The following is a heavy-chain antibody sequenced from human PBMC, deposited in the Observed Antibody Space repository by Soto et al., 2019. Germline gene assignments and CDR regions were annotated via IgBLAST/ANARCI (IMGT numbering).Heavy chain of an antibody. J-gene: IGHJ6*02. CDR1: GGTFSSYA. D-gene: IGHD5-18*01. CDR3: ARGNSYGPYYYYGMDV. V-gene: IGHV1-69*06. Sequence: SVKVSCKASGGTFSSYAISWVRQAPGQGLEWMGGIIPIFGTANYAQKFQGRVTITADKSTSTAYMELSSLRSEDTAVYYCARGNSYGPYYYYGMDVWGQGTTVTV. CDR2: IIPIFGTA.